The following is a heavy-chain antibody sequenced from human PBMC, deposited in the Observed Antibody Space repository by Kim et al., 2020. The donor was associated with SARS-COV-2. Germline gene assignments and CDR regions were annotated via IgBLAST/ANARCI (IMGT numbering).Heavy chain of an antibody. Sequence: SETLSLTCAVYGGSFSGYYWSWIRQPPGKGLEWIGEINHSGSTNSNPSLKSRVTISVDTSKNQFSLKLSSGTAADTAVYYCARGGNYDILYGMDVWGQGTTVTVSS. CDR2: INHSGST. D-gene: IGHD3-9*01. V-gene: IGHV4-34*01. CDR3: ARGGNYDILYGMDV. CDR1: GGSFSGYY. J-gene: IGHJ6*02.